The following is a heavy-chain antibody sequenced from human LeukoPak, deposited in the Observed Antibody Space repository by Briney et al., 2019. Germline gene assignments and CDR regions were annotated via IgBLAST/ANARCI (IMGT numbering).Heavy chain of an antibody. CDR2: IYYSGST. CDR3: ARGGRALKLGINLVGWFDP. D-gene: IGHD7-27*01. Sequence: SETLSLTCTVSGGSISGYYWSWIRQPPGKGLEWIGYIYYSGSTNYNPSLTISVDTSKNQFSLKLSSVTAADTAVYYCARGGRALKLGINLVGWFDPWGQGTLVTVSS. J-gene: IGHJ5*02. V-gene: IGHV4-59*01. CDR1: GGSISGYY.